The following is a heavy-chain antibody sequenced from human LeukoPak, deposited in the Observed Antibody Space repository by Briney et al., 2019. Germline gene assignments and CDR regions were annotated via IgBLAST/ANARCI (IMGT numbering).Heavy chain of an antibody. Sequence: GGSLRLSCAASGFTFSSYGMHWARQAPGKGLEWVAVIWYGGSNKYYADSVKGRFTISRDNSKNTLYLQMNSLRAEGTAVYYCAKRPDYGGNPNRNFDYWGQGTLVTVSS. CDR3: AKRPDYGGNPNRNFDY. D-gene: IGHD4-23*01. J-gene: IGHJ4*02. V-gene: IGHV3-33*06. CDR2: IWYGGSNK. CDR1: GFTFSSYG.